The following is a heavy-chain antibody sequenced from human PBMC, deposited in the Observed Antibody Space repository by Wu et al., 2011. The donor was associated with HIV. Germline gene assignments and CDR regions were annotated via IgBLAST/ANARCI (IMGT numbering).Heavy chain of an antibody. CDR2: IIPIFGTA. CDR1: GYTFNNYD. Sequence: QVQLVQSGAEVKKPGASVKVSCKASGYTFNNYDINWVRQAPGQGLEWMGGIIPIFGTANYAQKFQGRVTITADESTSTAYMELSSLRSEDTAVYYCAIDDHSGYQDLWGQGTLVTVSS. D-gene: IGHD3-22*01. V-gene: IGHV1-69*01. CDR3: AIDDHSGYQDL. J-gene: IGHJ5*02.